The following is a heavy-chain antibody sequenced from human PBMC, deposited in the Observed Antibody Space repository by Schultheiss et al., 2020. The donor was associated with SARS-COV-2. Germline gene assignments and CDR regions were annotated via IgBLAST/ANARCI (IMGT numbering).Heavy chain of an antibody. J-gene: IGHJ3*02. CDR3: ARSRYCSSTSCYTDAFDI. CDR1: GGSISSYY. V-gene: IGHV4-59*08. CDR2: IYYSVST. D-gene: IGHD2-2*02. Sequence: SQTLSLTCTVSGGSISSYYWSWIRQPPGKGLEWIGYIYYSVSTNYNPSLKSRVTISVDTSKNQFSLKLSSVTAADTAVYYCARSRYCSSTSCYTDAFDIWGQGTMVTVSS.